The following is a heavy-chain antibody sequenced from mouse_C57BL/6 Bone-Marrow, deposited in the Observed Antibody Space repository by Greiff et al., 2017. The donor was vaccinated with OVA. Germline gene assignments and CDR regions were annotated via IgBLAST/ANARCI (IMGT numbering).Heavy chain of an antibody. J-gene: IGHJ1*03. Sequence: VQLQQPGAELVRPGSSVKLSCKASGYTFTSYWMHWVKQRPIQGLEWIGNIDPSDSETHYNQKFKDKATLTVDKSSSTAYMQLSSLTSEDSAVYYCASLGPDWYFDVWGTGTTVTVSS. CDR1: GYTFTSYW. V-gene: IGHV1-52*01. CDR3: ASLGPDWYFDV. CDR2: IDPSDSET.